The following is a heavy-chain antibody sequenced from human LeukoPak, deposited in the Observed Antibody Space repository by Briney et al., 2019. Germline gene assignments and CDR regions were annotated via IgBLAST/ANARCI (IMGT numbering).Heavy chain of an antibody. D-gene: IGHD3-22*01. CDR2: IIPNLGTT. V-gene: IGHV1-69*04. CDR3: ATTNDGGGYQWGDFFDY. CDR1: GGTPNSHA. Sequence: SVKVSCKASGGTPNSHAISWVRQAPGQGLEWMGRIIPNLGTTNRAQNFQDRVTLTADKSTNTAYMELTSLTSDDTAVYYCATTNDGGGYQWGDFFDYWGQGTLVTVSS. J-gene: IGHJ4*02.